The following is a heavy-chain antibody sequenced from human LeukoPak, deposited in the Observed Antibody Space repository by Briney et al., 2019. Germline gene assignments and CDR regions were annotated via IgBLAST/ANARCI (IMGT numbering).Heavy chain of an antibody. V-gene: IGHV1-2*06. CDR3: ARGRVGAITFDY. CDR2: INPNSGGT. J-gene: IGHJ4*02. Sequence: ASVKVSCKASGYTFTGYYMHWVRQAPGQGLEWMGRINPNSGGTNYAQKFQGRVTMTRDTSISTAYMELSWLRSDHTAVYYCARGRVGAITFDYWGQGTLVTVSS. D-gene: IGHD1-26*01. CDR1: GYTFTGYY.